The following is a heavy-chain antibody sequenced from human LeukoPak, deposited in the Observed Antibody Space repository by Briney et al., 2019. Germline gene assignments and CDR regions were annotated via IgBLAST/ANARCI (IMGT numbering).Heavy chain of an antibody. CDR2: IYYSGST. V-gene: IGHV4-59*12. D-gene: IGHD3-10*01. J-gene: IGHJ4*02. Sequence: SETLSLTCTVSGGSISSYYWSWIRQPPGKGLEWIGYIYYSGSTYYNPSLKSRVTISIDTSNNHFSLNLNSVTAADAAVYYCARVPRYGSGTYYSPNYYFDSWGQGTLVTVSS. CDR1: GGSISSYY. CDR3: ARVPRYGSGTYYSPNYYFDS.